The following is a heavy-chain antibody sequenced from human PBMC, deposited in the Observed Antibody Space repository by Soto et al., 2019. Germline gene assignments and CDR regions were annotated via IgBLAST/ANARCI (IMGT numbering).Heavy chain of an antibody. Sequence: GGSLRLSCAASGFTFSSYAMSWVRQAPGKGLEWVSAISGSGGSTYYADSVKGRFTISRDNSKNTLYLQMNSLRAEDTAVYYCAKGGIVGATEYYYGMDVWGQGTTVTVSS. V-gene: IGHV3-23*01. D-gene: IGHD1-26*01. CDR1: GFTFSSYA. J-gene: IGHJ6*02. CDR3: AKGGIVGATEYYYGMDV. CDR2: ISGSGGST.